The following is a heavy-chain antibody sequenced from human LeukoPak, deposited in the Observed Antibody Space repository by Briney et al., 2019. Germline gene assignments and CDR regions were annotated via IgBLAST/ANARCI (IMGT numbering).Heavy chain of an antibody. Sequence: SETLSLTCTVSGGSISSYYWSWIRQPPGKGLEWIGYIYYSGSTNYNPSLKSRVTISVDTSKNQFSLKLSSVTAADTAVYYCARDQADFNSAFDIWGQGTMVTVSS. CDR3: ARDQADFNSAFDI. CDR1: GGSISSYY. D-gene: IGHD1-1*01. J-gene: IGHJ3*02. V-gene: IGHV4-59*01. CDR2: IYYSGST.